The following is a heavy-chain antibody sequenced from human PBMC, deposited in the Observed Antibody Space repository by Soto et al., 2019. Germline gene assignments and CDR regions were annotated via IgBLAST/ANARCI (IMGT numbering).Heavy chain of an antibody. CDR3: ARDLGYCRSGTCYREWFDP. J-gene: IGHJ5*02. CDR2: VSGDNGHT. Sequence: QVQLVQSGAEVKKPGASVKVSCKASGYTFTTHGISWVRQAPGQGLEWMGWVSGDNGHTNYGQSLQGRVTMTTDTSTNTAYLEPRSLRSDDTPVYYCARDLGYCRSGTCYREWFDPWGQGTLVTVSS. CDR1: GYTFTTHG. D-gene: IGHD2-15*01. V-gene: IGHV1-18*01.